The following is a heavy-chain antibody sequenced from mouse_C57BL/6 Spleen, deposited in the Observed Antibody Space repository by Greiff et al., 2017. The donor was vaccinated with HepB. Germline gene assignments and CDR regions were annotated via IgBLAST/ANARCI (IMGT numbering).Heavy chain of an antibody. V-gene: IGHV1-80*01. J-gene: IGHJ3*01. CDR1: GYAFSSYW. Sequence: VQLVESGAELVKPGASVKISCKASGYAFSSYWMNWVKQRPGKGLEWIGQIYPGDGDTNYNGKFKGKATLTADKSSSTAYMQLSSLTSEDSAVYFCARGGSNFAWFAYWGQGTLVTVSA. CDR2: IYPGDGDT. D-gene: IGHD2-5*01. CDR3: ARGGSNFAWFAY.